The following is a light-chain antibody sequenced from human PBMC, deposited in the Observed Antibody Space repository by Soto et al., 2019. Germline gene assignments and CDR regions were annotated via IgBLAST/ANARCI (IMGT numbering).Light chain of an antibody. CDR3: QRYGTSLPLT. V-gene: IGKV3-20*01. Sequence: EIVLTQSPGTLSLSPGDRATLSCRASQSVSSNYLAWYQQKPGQAPRLLIYGASSRATGIPDRFSGSGSGTDFTLTISRLVPEDFAVYYCQRYGTSLPLTVGGGTKVEIK. CDR1: QSVSSNY. CDR2: GAS. J-gene: IGKJ4*01.